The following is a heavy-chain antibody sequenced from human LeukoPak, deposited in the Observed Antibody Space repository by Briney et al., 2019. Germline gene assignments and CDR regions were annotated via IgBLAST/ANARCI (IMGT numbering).Heavy chain of an antibody. CDR1: GYTFTSYG. Sequence: ASVKVSCKASGYTFTSYGISWERQAPGQGLEWMGWISAYNGNTNYAQKLQGRVTMTTDTSTSTAYMELRSLRSDDTAVYYCASEILGYDAFDIWGQGTMVTVSS. J-gene: IGHJ3*02. V-gene: IGHV1-18*01. D-gene: IGHD7-27*01. CDR2: ISAYNGNT. CDR3: ASEILGYDAFDI.